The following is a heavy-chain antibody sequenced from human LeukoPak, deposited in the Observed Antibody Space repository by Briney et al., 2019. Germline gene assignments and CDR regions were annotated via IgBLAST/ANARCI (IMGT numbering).Heavy chain of an antibody. V-gene: IGHV3-23*01. CDR3: AKYYYGSGSSFSYYYYYYMDV. J-gene: IGHJ6*03. CDR1: GFTFSSYA. Sequence: PGGSLRLSCAASGFTFSSYAMSWVRQAPGKGLEWVSAISGSGGSTYYADSVKGRFTISRVNSKNTLYLQMNSLRAEDTAVYYCAKYYYGSGSSFSYYYYYYMDVWGKGTTVTVSS. CDR2: ISGSGGST. D-gene: IGHD3-10*01.